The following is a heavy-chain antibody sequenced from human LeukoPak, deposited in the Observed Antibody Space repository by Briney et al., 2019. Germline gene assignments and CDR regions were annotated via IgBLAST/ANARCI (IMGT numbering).Heavy chain of an antibody. CDR2: ISIDGSRT. V-gene: IGHV3-74*01. CDR3: ARESYCSGGSCYSGRAFDI. D-gene: IGHD2-15*01. J-gene: IGHJ3*02. Sequence: GGSLRLSCAASGFTFSSYWMHWVRQAPGKGLVWVSRISIDGSRTTYADSVKGRFTISRDNAKNTLYLQMNSLRAEDTAVYYCARESYCSGGSCYSGRAFDIWGQGTMVTVSS. CDR1: GFTFSSYW.